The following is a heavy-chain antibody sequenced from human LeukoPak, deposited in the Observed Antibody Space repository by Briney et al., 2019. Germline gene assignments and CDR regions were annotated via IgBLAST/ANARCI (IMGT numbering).Heavy chain of an antibody. J-gene: IGHJ4*02. D-gene: IGHD4/OR15-4a*01. Sequence: SETLSLTCTVSGGSISSYYWSWIRQPAGKGLEWIGRIYTSGSTNYNPSLKSRVTMSVDTSKNQFSLKLSSVTAADTAVYYCVRDRIVTSDYRVPYFDYWGQGTLVTVSS. CDR2: IYTSGST. CDR1: GGSISSYY. V-gene: IGHV4-4*07. CDR3: VRDRIVTSDYRVPYFDY.